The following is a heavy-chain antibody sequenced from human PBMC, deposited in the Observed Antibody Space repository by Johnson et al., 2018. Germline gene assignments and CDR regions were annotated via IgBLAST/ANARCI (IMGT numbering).Heavy chain of an antibody. CDR2: TSNDEGIK. D-gene: IGHD3-10*01. CDR1: GFSFSNYV. J-gene: IGHJ1*01. Sequence: VQLVESVGGVVQXGRSLRLSCSASGFSFSNYVMHWVRQAPGKGLEWVAVTSNDEGIKYYVDSVKGRFTISRDNSKGTLYLQINSLRAEDTAVYYCATGAISGVIYREFFQHWGQGTLVTVSS. CDR3: ATGAISGVIYREFFQH. V-gene: IGHV3-30*03.